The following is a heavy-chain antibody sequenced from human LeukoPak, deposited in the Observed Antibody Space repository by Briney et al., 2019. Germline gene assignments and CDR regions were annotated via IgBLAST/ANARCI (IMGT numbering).Heavy chain of an antibody. CDR2: IYNTVDV. CDR3: ARSRNYDTTGFNPSYYLDS. Sequence: SETLSLTCTVSGGSVIGSYWTRIRQSPGGSLQYLGCIYNTVDVNYSPSLKSRVTISIDMSRNQVSLRLTSVTAADTAIYYCARSRNYDTTGFNPSYYLDSWGQGALVTVAS. J-gene: IGHJ4*02. D-gene: IGHD3-22*01. V-gene: IGHV4-59*02. CDR1: GGSVIGSY.